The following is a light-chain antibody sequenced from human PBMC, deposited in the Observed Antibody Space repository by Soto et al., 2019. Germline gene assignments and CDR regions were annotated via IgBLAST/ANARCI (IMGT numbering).Light chain of an antibody. CDR1: QSISNY. V-gene: IGKV1-39*01. CDR2: AAS. Sequence: DIQMTQSPYSLSASVGDRVTITCRASQSISNYLNWYQQKPGKAPRLLIHAASSLQSGVPSRFSGSGSGTDFTLTISRLQPEDFEIYYCQQSYNAPWTFCPVTKVEIK. J-gene: IGKJ1*01. CDR3: QQSYNAPWT.